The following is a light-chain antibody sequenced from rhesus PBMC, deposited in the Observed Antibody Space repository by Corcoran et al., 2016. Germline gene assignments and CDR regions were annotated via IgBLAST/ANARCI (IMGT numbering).Light chain of an antibody. CDR2: ATS. Sequence: DIQMTQSPSSLSASVGDRVTITCRASPGISSYLNWYQQKPGKAPQRQIYATSSLESGVPSRFSGSGSGTDFTLPISSLQPEDFATYDCLQYNSNPLTFGGGTKVEIK. V-gene: IGKV1-43*02. J-gene: IGKJ4*01. CDR1: PGISSY. CDR3: LQYNSNPLT.